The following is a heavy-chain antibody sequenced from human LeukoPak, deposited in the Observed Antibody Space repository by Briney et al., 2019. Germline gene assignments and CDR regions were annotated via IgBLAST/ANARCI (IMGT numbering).Heavy chain of an antibody. J-gene: IGHJ4*02. Sequence: ASVKVSCKVSGYTLTELSMHWVRQAPGKGLEWMGGFDPEDGETIYAQKFQGRVTMTEDTSTDTAYMELSSLRSEDTAVYYCATVSALLGYCSSTRCGFMDYWGQGTLVTVSS. D-gene: IGHD2-2*01. CDR2: FDPEDGET. CDR3: ATVSALLGYCSSTRCGFMDY. V-gene: IGHV1-24*01. CDR1: GYTLTELS.